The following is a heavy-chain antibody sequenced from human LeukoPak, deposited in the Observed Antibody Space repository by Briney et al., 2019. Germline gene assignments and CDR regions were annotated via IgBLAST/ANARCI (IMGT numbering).Heavy chain of an antibody. CDR2: FDPEDGET. J-gene: IGHJ3*02. D-gene: IGHD3-22*01. CDR3: ATTSMIVPADAFDI. CDR1: GYTLTELS. V-gene: IGHV1-24*01. Sequence: ASVKVSCKVSGYTLTELSMHWVRQAPGKGLEWMGGFDPEDGETIYAQKFQGRVTMTEDTSTDTAYMELSSLRSEDTAVYYCATTSMIVPADAFDIWGQGTMVTVSS.